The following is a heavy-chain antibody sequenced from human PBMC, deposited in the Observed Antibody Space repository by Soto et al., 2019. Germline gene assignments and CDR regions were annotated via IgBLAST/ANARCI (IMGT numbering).Heavy chain of an antibody. Sequence: QVQLVESGGGVVQPGRSLRLSCAASGFTFSSYGMHWVRQAPGKGLQWVAVISYDGSKKYYADSVKGRFTISRDNSKNTLYLQMNSLRAEDTAVYYCTITVTTGFFDYWGQGTLVTVSS. D-gene: IGHD4-17*01. CDR2: ISYDGSKK. V-gene: IGHV3-30*03. CDR1: GFTFSSYG. CDR3: TITVTTGFFDY. J-gene: IGHJ4*02.